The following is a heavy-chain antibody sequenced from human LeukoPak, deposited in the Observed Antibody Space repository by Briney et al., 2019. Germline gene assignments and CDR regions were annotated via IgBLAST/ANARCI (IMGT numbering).Heavy chain of an antibody. V-gene: IGHV3-7*03. CDR2: IKQDGSEK. D-gene: IGHD1-26*01. CDR3: ARERGATPDY. Sequence: GGSLRLSCAASGFTFSSYSMNWVRQAPGKGLEWVANIKQDGSEKYYVDSVKGRFTISRDNAKNSLYLQMNSLRAEDTAVYYCARERGATPDYWGQGTLVTVSS. J-gene: IGHJ4*02. CDR1: GFTFSSYS.